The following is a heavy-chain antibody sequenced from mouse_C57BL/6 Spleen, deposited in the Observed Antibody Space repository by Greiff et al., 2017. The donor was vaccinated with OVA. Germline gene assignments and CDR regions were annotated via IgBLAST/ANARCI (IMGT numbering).Heavy chain of an antibody. D-gene: IGHD1-1*01. CDR2: INPYNGGT. V-gene: IGHV1-19*01. Sequence: VQLQQSGPVLVKPGASVKMSCKASGYTFTDYYMNWVKQSHGKSLEWIGVINPYNGGTSYNQKFKGKATLTVDKSSSTAYMELNSLTSEDSAVYYCARAGIITTVGDYWGQGTTLTVSS. J-gene: IGHJ2*01. CDR3: ARAGIITTVGDY. CDR1: GYTFTDYY.